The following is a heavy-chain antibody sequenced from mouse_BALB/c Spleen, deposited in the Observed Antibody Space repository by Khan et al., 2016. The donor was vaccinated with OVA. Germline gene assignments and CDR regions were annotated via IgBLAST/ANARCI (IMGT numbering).Heavy chain of an antibody. D-gene: IGHD1-1*01. CDR2: ISYSGGT. CDR3: ARGNDYGYYFDY. V-gene: IGHV3-2*02. CDR1: GYSITSGYA. Sequence: EVQLQESGPGLVKPSQSLSLTCTVTGYSITSGYAWNWIRQFPGNKLEWMGYISYSGGTSYNPSFKSRISITRDTSKNQFFLQLNSVTTEDTATYYCARGNDYGYYFDYWGQGTPLTVSS. J-gene: IGHJ2*01.